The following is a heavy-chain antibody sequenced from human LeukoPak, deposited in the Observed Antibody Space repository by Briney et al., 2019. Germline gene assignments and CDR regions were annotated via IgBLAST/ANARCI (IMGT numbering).Heavy chain of an antibody. J-gene: IGHJ6*02. CDR2: MNPNSGNT. D-gene: IGHD2-2*01. CDR3: ARRVVVPAAYYYGMDV. Sequence: ASVKVSCKASGGTFSSYAISWVRQAPGQGLEWMGWMNPNSGNTGYAQKFQGRVTMTRNTSISTAYMELSSLRSEDTAVYYCARRVVVPAAYYYGMDVWGQGTTVTVSS. CDR1: GGTFSSYA. V-gene: IGHV1-8*02.